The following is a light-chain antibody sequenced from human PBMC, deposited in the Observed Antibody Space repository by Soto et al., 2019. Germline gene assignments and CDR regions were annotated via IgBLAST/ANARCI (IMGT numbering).Light chain of an antibody. CDR2: GAS. J-gene: IGKJ4*01. V-gene: IGKV3-15*01. Sequence: EVVMTQSPATLSVSLGDRATLSCRASQSVSSNLAWYQQKPGQGPRLLIYGASTRATGIPARFSGSGSGTEFTLTISSLQSEDFAVYSCQQYNNWPLTFDGGTKVEIK. CDR3: QQYNNWPLT. CDR1: QSVSSN.